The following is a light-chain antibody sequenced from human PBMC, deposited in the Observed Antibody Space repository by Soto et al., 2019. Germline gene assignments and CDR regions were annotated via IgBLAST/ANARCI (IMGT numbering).Light chain of an antibody. CDR2: GAS. V-gene: IGKV3-15*01. CDR3: QQYDNGPLT. J-gene: IGKJ4*01. Sequence: IGGAQSPAPLPVSPGGRATLSCRASQSVSSNLAWYQQKPGQAPRFLIYGASTRATGIPARFSGSGSGTEFTLTISSLQSEDFAVYYCQQYDNGPLTFGGGTKV. CDR1: QSVSSN.